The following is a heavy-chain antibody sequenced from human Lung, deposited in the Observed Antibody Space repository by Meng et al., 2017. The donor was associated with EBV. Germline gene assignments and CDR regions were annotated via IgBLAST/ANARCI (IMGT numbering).Heavy chain of an antibody. D-gene: IGHD1-1*01. CDR3: GRDQGRQLINH. J-gene: IGHJ4*02. CDR1: GDSISSDIW. Sequence: QVALQGSGPGLVKPSGTLSLTCTVSGDSISSDIWWSWVRQPPGKGLEWIGEVYHRGDTNYNPSLKSRVVISVDRSKNQFSLNLSSVTAADTAVYYCGRDQGRQLINHWGQGTLVTVSS. CDR2: VYHRGDT. V-gene: IGHV4-4*02.